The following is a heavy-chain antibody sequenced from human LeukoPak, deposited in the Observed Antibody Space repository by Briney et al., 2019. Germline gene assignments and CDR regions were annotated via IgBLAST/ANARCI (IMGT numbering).Heavy chain of an antibody. Sequence: AGGSLRLSCAASGFTFSSYGMSWVRQAPGKGLQWVSVIYPGGAVYYADSVKGRFITSRDNSKNTLSLQMNSLTADDTAVYYCVRGPRNYDDSGFHYGVFDIWGQGTVVTVSS. J-gene: IGHJ3*02. CDR3: VRGPRNYDDSGFHYGVFDI. CDR1: GFTFSSYG. D-gene: IGHD4/OR15-4a*01. CDR2: IYPGGAV. V-gene: IGHV3-23*03.